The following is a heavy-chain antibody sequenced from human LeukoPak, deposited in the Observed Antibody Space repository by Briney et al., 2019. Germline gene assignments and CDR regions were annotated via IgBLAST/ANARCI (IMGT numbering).Heavy chain of an antibody. V-gene: IGHV3-20*04. D-gene: IGHD3-22*01. J-gene: IGHJ4*02. CDR1: GFTFDDYG. CDR2: INLNGGST. CDR3: ARGTFDSGYGDY. Sequence: GGSLRLSRAASGFTFDDYGMSWVRQAPGKGLEWLSGINLNGGSTGYADSVKGRFTISRDNAKNSLYLQMNSLRAEDTALYYCARGTFDSGYGDYWGQGTLVTVSS.